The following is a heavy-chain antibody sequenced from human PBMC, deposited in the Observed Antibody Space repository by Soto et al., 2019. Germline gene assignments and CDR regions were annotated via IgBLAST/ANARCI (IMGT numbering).Heavy chain of an antibody. CDR1: RFTFITYW. Sequence: GGSLRLSCASSRFTFITYWMHWVRQAPGKGLVWVSRINSDGTGTSYADSVKGRITISRDNAKNTLYLQMNSLRSEDTAVYYCAGDSSGYSYDAFGIWGQGTMVTVSS. CDR2: INSDGTGT. V-gene: IGHV3-74*01. D-gene: IGHD3-22*01. J-gene: IGHJ3*02. CDR3: AGDSSGYSYDAFGI.